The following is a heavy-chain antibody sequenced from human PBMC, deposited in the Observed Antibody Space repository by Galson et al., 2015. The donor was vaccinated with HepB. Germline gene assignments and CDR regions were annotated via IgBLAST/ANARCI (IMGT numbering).Heavy chain of an antibody. J-gene: IGHJ2*01. Sequence: SLRLSCAASGFTFSSYAMHWVRQAPGKGLEYVSAISSNGGSTYYADSVKGRFTISRDNSKNTLYLQMSSLRAEDTAVYYCVKDRTPIVEVTELYFDLWGRGTLVTVSS. D-gene: IGHD2-21*02. CDR2: ISSNGGST. V-gene: IGHV3-64D*06. CDR1: GFTFSSYA. CDR3: VKDRTPIVEVTELYFDL.